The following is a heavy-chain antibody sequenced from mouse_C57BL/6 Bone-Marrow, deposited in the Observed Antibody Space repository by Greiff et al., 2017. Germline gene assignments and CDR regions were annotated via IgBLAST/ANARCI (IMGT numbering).Heavy chain of an antibody. J-gene: IGHJ1*03. D-gene: IGHD1-1*01. V-gene: IGHV1-82*01. CDR1: GYAFSSSW. CDR3: ARSHYYGSSHWYFDV. CDR2: IYPGDGDT. Sequence: QVQLQQSGPELVKPGASVKISCKASGYAFSSSWMNWVKQRPGKGLEWIGRIYPGDGDTNYNGKFKGKATLTAAKSSSTAYMQLSSLTSEDSAVYFCARSHYYGSSHWYFDVWGTGTTVTVSS.